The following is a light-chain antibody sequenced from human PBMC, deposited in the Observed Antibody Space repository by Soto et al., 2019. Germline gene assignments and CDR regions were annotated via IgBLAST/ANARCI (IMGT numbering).Light chain of an antibody. V-gene: IGLV1-44*01. J-gene: IGLJ2*01. CDR1: SSNIGSNT. Sequence: QSVVTQPPSASGTPGQRVTISCSGSSSNIGSNTVNWYQQLPGTAPKLLIYSNNQRPSGVPDRFSGSKSGTSASLAISGLQSEGEADYYCAAWDDSLNGVVFGGRTKLTVL. CDR3: AAWDDSLNGVV. CDR2: SNN.